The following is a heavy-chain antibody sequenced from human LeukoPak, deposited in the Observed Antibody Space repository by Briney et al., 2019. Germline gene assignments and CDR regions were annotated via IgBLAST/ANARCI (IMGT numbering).Heavy chain of an antibody. Sequence: SETLSLTCTVSGYSISSGYYWGWIRQPPGKGLEWIGSIYHSGSTYYNPSLKSRVTISVDTSKNQFSLKLNSVTAADTAVYYCARTTEDCSSTSCYQYWFDPWGQGTLVTVSS. V-gene: IGHV4-38-2*02. J-gene: IGHJ5*02. CDR3: ARTTEDCSSTSCYQYWFDP. CDR1: GYSISSGYY. CDR2: IYHSGST. D-gene: IGHD2-2*01.